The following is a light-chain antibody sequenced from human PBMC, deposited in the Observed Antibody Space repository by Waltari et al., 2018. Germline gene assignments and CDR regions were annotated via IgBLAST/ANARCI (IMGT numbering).Light chain of an antibody. V-gene: IGKV1-12*01. Sequence: DFQMTHSPSFVSASVGDRVTVTCRASHDIDRWLAWFQQKPGKAPKLLIHETSRLQSGVSSRFSGSGYGTDFTLTISSLQSEDVATYYCQQANRYPMPFGGGTRVEIK. CDR1: HDIDRW. CDR2: ETS. J-gene: IGKJ4*01. CDR3: QQANRYPMP.